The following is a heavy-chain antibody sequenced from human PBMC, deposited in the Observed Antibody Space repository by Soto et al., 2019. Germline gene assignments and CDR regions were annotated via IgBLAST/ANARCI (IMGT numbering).Heavy chain of an antibody. V-gene: IGHV3-30-3*01. J-gene: IGHJ3*02. Sequence: QVQLVESGGGVVQPGRSLRLSCAASGFTFSSYAMHWVRQAPGKGLEWVAVISYDGSNKYYADSVKGRFTISRDNSKNTLYLEMNSLRAEDTAVYYCAGADNYYDSSGSLRGAFDIWGQGTMVTVSS. D-gene: IGHD3-22*01. CDR2: ISYDGSNK. CDR1: GFTFSSYA. CDR3: AGADNYYDSSGSLRGAFDI.